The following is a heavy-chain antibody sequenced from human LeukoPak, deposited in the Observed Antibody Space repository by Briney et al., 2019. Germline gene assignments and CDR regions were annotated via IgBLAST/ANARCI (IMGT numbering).Heavy chain of an antibody. CDR1: GYTFTSYD. Sequence: GASVKVSCKASGYTFTSYDINWVRQATGQGLEWMGWMNPNSGNTGYAQKFQGRVTITRNTSISTAYMELSSLRSDDTAVYYCARVASIDYFDYWGQGTLVTVSS. V-gene: IGHV1-8*03. CDR3: ARVASIDYFDY. CDR2: MNPNSGNT. J-gene: IGHJ4*02. D-gene: IGHD3-3*02.